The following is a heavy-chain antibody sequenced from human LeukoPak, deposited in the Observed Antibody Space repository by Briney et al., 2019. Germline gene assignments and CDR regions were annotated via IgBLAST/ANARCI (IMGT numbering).Heavy chain of an antibody. V-gene: IGHV3-23*01. CDR3: AKDRSDSSTWYAGSH. CDR1: GFTFSSYA. CDR2: ISGSGGST. D-gene: IGHD6-13*01. Sequence: QPGGSLRLSCAASGFTFSSYAMSWVRQAPGKGLEWVSSISGSGGSTYYPDSVKGRYTISREDSKNTLYLQMNSLRAEDTAVYYCAKDRSDSSTWYAGSHWGQGTLVTVSS. J-gene: IGHJ4*02.